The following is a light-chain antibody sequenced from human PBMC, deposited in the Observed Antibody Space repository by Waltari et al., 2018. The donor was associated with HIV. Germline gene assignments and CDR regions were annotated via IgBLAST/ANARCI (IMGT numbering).Light chain of an antibody. Sequence: QSALTQPASVSGSPGQSITISCTGTSSDVGSYNVVSWYPQHPGKAPKLMIYEVTKRPSGVSNRFSGSKSGNTASLTISGLQAEDEADYYCCSYAGRSTHVFGTGTKVTVL. V-gene: IGLV2-23*02. CDR3: CSYAGRSTHV. CDR2: EVT. CDR1: SSDVGSYNV. J-gene: IGLJ1*01.